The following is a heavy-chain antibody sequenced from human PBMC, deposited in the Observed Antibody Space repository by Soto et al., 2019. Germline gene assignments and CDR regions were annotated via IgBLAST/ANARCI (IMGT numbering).Heavy chain of an antibody. CDR2: IRSKANSYAT. CDR3: TRPLFGAVKNPKDGMDV. J-gene: IGHJ6*02. Sequence: PGGSLRLSCAASGFTFSGSAMHWVRQASGKGLEWVGRIRSKANSYATAYAASVKGRFTISRDDSKNTAYLQMNSLKTEDTAVYYCTRPLFGAVKNPKDGMDVWGQGTTVTVSS. D-gene: IGHD3-3*01. V-gene: IGHV3-73*01. CDR1: GFTFSGSA.